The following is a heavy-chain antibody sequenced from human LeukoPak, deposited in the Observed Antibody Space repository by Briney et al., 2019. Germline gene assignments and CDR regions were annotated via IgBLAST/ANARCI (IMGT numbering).Heavy chain of an antibody. CDR3: ARRYCSSTSCTMDV. D-gene: IGHD2-2*01. CDR2: ISNGGSRT. CDR1: EFTLNSYD. Sequence: PGGSLRLSCAASEFTLNSYDMNWVRQAPGKGLEWVSYISNGGSRTYYADSVKGRFTISRDNAKNSLYLQMNSLRAEDTAIYYCARRYCSSTSCTMDVWGKGTTVTVSS. J-gene: IGHJ6*04. V-gene: IGHV3-48*03.